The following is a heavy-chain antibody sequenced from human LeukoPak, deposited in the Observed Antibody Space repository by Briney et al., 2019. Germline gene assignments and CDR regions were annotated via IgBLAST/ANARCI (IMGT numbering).Heavy chain of an antibody. Sequence: SETLSLTCAVSGGSISSGGYSWSWIRQPPGKGLEWIGYIYYSGSTYYNPSLKSRVTISVDTSKNQFSLKLSSVTAADTAVYYCARAYTVTIDYWGQGTLVTVSS. CDR3: ARAYTVTIDY. J-gene: IGHJ4*02. D-gene: IGHD4-17*01. CDR2: IYYSGST. CDR1: GGSISSGGYS. V-gene: IGHV4-30-4*07.